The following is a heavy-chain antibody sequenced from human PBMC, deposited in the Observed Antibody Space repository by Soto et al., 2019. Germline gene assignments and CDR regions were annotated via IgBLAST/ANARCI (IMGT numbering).Heavy chain of an antibody. V-gene: IGHV3-23*01. J-gene: IGHJ4*02. CDR2: ISGSGGST. CDR1: GFTFSSYA. Sequence: LRVSCAASGFTFSSYAISWVRQAPGKGLEWVSAISGSGGSTYYADSVKGRFTISRDNSKNTLYLQMNSLRAEDTAVYYCGPSPPPPSGYYHFDYWGQGTLVTVSS. D-gene: IGHD3-22*01. CDR3: GPSPPPPSGYYHFDY.